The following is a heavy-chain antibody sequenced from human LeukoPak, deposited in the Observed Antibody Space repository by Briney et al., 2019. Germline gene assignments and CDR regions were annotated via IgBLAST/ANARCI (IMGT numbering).Heavy chain of an antibody. V-gene: IGHV1-24*01. CDR1: GNTLIALS. J-gene: IGHJ4*02. Sequence: ASVQVSCKVSGNTLIALSMHWVRQAPGRGLEWMGGFDPEDGETIYPQKFQGRVTMTEDTSTDTAYMELSSLRSEDTAVYYCTTHIDYGSHFDYWGQGTLVTVSS. D-gene: IGHD4-17*01. CDR3: TTHIDYGSHFDY. CDR2: FDPEDGET.